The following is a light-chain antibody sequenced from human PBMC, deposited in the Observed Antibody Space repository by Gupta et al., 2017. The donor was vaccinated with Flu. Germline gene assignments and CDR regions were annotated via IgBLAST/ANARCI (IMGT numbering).Light chain of an antibody. CDR2: DSS. Sequence: EIVLTQSPVTLSLSPGERATLSCRASQSIGVFLAWFQQKPGQPPRLVIYDSSSRFTGVPARFSGYGSGKDFTLTSTAGENEDFAIYYWHQRYSWYTYGQGT. V-gene: IGKV3-11*01. CDR1: QSIGVF. CDR3: HQRYSWYT. J-gene: IGKJ2*01.